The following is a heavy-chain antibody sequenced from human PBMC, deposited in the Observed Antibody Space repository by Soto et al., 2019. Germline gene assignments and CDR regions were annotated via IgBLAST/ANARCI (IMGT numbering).Heavy chain of an antibody. CDR1: GGSFSGYY. J-gene: IGHJ4*02. V-gene: IGHV4-34*01. CDR3: ARDTHWFGELSFDY. Sequence: SETLSLTCAVYGGSFSGYYWSWIRQPPGKGLEWIGEINHSGSTNYNPSLKSRVTIPVDTSKNQFSLNLSSVTAADTAVYYCARDTHWFGELSFDYWGQGTQVTVSS. D-gene: IGHD3-10*01. CDR2: INHSGST.